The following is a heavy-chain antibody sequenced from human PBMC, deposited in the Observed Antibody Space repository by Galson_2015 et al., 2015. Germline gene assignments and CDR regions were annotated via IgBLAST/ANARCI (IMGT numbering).Heavy chain of an antibody. CDR1: GYTFTNYF. D-gene: IGHD3-9*01. CDR2: TNPSGAAT. J-gene: IGHJ5*02. Sequence: SVKVSCKASGYTFTNYFIQWVRQAPGQGLEWVGATNPSGAATFYAQKLQGRVTMARHTPTSTVYVELSSLRAEDTAVYYCATVTKPLRDSDPWGQGTLVTVAS. V-gene: IGHV1-46*04. CDR3: ATVTKPLRDSDP.